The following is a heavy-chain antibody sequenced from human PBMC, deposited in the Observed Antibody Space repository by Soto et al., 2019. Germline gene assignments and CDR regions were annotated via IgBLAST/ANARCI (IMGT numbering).Heavy chain of an antibody. V-gene: IGHV4-31*03. CDR2: IYYSGST. D-gene: IGHD3-3*01. J-gene: IGHJ4*02. CDR3: AGYGSRRYDFWSGYFDY. CDR1: GGSISSGGYY. Sequence: SETLSLTCTVSGGSISSGGYYWSWIRQHPGKGLEWIGYIYYSGSTYYNPSLKSRVTISVDTSKNQFSLKLSSVTAADTAVYYCAGYGSRRYDFWSGYFDYWGQGTLVTVS.